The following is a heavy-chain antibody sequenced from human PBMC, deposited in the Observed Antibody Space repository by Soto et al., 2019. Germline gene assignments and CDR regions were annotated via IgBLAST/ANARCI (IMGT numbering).Heavy chain of an antibody. D-gene: IGHD5-18*01. CDR1: GFTFDDYT. CDR2: ISWDGGST. CDR3: AKDIGGWIQLFTNQPGPYYYGMDV. V-gene: IGHV3-43*01. Sequence: GGSLRLSCAASGFTFDDYTMHWVRQAPGKGLEWVSLISWDGGSTYYADSVKGGFTISRDNSKNSLYLKMNSLRTEDTALYYCAKDIGGWIQLFTNQPGPYYYGMDVWGQGTTVTVSS. J-gene: IGHJ6*02.